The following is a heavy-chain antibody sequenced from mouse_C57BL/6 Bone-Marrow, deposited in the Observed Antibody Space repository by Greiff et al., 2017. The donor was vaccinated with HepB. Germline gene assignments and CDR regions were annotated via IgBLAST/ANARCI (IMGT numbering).Heavy chain of an antibody. CDR1: GFSFTSYG. CDR2: ICSGGST. V-gene: IGHV2-2*01. Sequence: QVQLQQSGPGLVQPSQSLSITCTVSGFSFTSYGVHWVRQSPGKGLEWLGVICSGGSTDYNAAFISRLSISKDNSKSQVFFKMNSLQADDTAIYYCARKDLYYAMDYWGQGTSVTVSS. J-gene: IGHJ4*01. CDR3: ARKDLYYAMDY.